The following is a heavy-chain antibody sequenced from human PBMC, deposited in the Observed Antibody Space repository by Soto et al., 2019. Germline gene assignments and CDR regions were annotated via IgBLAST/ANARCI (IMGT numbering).Heavy chain of an antibody. J-gene: IGHJ4*02. Sequence: TSETLSLTCTVSGGSISSSSYYWGWIRQPPGKGLEWIGCIYHSGSTYYNPSLKSRVTISVDRSKNQFSLKLSSVTAADTAVYYCAAGGGLPRYYWGQGTLVTVSS. CDR3: AAGGGLPRYY. V-gene: IGHV4-39*07. CDR2: IYHSGST. D-gene: IGHD5-12*01. CDR1: GGSISSSSYY.